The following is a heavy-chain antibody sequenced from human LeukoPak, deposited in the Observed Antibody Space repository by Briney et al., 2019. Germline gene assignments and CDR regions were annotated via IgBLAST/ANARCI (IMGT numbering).Heavy chain of an antibody. CDR2: ISGSGGST. J-gene: IGHJ4*02. CDR3: AKDLSIAAAGSFDY. V-gene: IGHV3-23*01. D-gene: IGHD6-13*01. Sequence: VQPGRSLRLSCAASGFTFNNYAMWWVRQAPGKGLEWVSTISGSGGSTYYADSVRGRFTISRDNSKNTLYLQMNTLRAEDTALYYCAKDLSIAAAGSFDYWGQGTLVTVSS. CDR1: GFTFNNYA.